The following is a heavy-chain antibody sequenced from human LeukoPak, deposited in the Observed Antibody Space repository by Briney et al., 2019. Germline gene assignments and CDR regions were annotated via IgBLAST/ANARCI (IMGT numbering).Heavy chain of an antibody. D-gene: IGHD4-17*01. V-gene: IGHV3-23*01. J-gene: IGHJ4*02. CDR1: GFTFNNYA. CDR3: AKDLYGDYDFDC. Sequence: GASLRLSCAASGFTFNNYAMNWVRQAPGKGLEWVSVITSSGSTYYADSVKGRFTISRDNSKNTLYLQMNSLRAEDTAIYYCAKDLYGDYDFDCWGRGTLVTVSS. CDR2: ITSSGST.